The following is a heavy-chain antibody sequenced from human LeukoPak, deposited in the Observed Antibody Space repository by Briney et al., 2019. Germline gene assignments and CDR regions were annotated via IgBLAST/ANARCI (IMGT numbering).Heavy chain of an antibody. J-gene: IGHJ4*02. CDR2: ISSSSTII. D-gene: IGHD1-26*01. CDR1: GFTFSSSW. V-gene: IGHV3-48*01. CDR3: ARAWELLYPFDY. Sequence: GGSLRLSCAASGFTFSSSWMSWVRQAPGKGLEWVSYISSSSTIIYYADSVKGRFTISRDNAKNSLSLQMNSLRAEDTAVYYCARAWELLYPFDYWGQGTLVTVSS.